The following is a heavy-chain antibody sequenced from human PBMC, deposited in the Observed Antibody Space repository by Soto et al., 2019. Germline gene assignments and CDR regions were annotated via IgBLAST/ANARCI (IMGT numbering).Heavy chain of an antibody. V-gene: IGHV3-48*02. D-gene: IGHD1-26*01. CDR1: GFNFGGYS. CDR2: ISSLSSPR. Sequence: GGSLRLSCASSGFNFGGYSMNWVRQAPGKGLEWISYISSLSSPRYYAESVEGRFIISRDNAKNSLYLQMNSLRDEDTAVYFCVREDILGARSFDYWGQGTRVTVS. CDR3: VREDILGARSFDY. J-gene: IGHJ4*02.